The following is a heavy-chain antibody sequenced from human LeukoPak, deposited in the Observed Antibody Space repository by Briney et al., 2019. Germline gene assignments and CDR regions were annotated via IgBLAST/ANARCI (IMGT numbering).Heavy chain of an antibody. V-gene: IGHV3-53*01. J-gene: IGHJ4*02. D-gene: IGHD2-15*01. CDR1: GFTVGSNY. CDR3: ARERRYCSGDNCYSGLDY. CDR2: IHSGGTT. Sequence: GGSLRLSCAVSGFTVGSNYMSWVRQAPGKGLEWVSLIHSGGTTDYADSVKGRFTISRDYSKNTVNLQINSLRADDTAVYYCARERRYCSGDNCYSGLDYWGQGTLVTVSS.